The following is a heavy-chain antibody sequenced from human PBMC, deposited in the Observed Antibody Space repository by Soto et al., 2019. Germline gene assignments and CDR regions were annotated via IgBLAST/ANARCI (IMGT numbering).Heavy chain of an antibody. Sequence: PGESLKISCKGSGYSFTSYWIGWVRQMPGKGLEWMGIIYPGDSDTRYSPSFQGQVTISADKSISTAYLQWSSLKASDTAMYYCARLRVVPAVPYYYGMDVWGQGTTVTVSS. D-gene: IGHD2-2*01. CDR1: GYSFTSYW. CDR2: IYPGDSDT. V-gene: IGHV5-51*01. J-gene: IGHJ6*02. CDR3: ARLRVVPAVPYYYGMDV.